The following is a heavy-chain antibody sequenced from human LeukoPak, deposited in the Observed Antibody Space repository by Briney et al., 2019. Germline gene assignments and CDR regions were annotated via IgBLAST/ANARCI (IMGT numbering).Heavy chain of an antibody. CDR3: ARSTMVRGEV. CDR2: IYYSGST. Sequence: SETLSLTCSVSGSSVSSYYWSCIRQPPGKGLEWIGYIYYSGSTNYNPSLKSRVTISVDTSKNQFSLKLSSVTAADTAVYYCARSTMVRGEVWGQGTLVTVSS. V-gene: IGHV4-59*08. J-gene: IGHJ4*02. D-gene: IGHD3-10*01. CDR1: GSSVSSYY.